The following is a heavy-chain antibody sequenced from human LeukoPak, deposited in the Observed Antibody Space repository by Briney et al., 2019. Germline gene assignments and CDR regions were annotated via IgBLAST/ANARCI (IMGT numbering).Heavy chain of an antibody. Sequence: SGGSLRLSCAASGFTFSNYGMSWVRQAPGKGLEWVSAISGSGGSTYYADSVKGRFTISRDNSKNTLYLQMNSLRAEDTAVYYCAKRGAVVGPASPYYFDSWGQGTLVTVSS. D-gene: IGHD2-15*01. CDR1: GFTFSNYG. CDR3: AKRGAVVGPASPYYFDS. J-gene: IGHJ4*02. V-gene: IGHV3-23*01. CDR2: ISGSGGST.